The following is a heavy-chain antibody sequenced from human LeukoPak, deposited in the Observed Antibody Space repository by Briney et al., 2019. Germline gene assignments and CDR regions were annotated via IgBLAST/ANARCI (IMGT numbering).Heavy chain of an antibody. D-gene: IGHD3-3*01. Sequence: GGSLRLSCAASGFTLNNYAMSWVRQAPGKGLEWVSSVSGTSEYIYYADSVRGRFTISRDNAKNSLYLQMNSLRDEDTAVYYCVRDQFFSFDYWGQGTLVTVSS. CDR1: GFTLNNYA. J-gene: IGHJ4*02. CDR3: VRDQFFSFDY. V-gene: IGHV3-21*01. CDR2: VSGTSEYI.